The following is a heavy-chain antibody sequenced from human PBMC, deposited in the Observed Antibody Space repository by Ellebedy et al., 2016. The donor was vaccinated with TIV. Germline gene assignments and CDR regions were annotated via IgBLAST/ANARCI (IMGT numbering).Heavy chain of an antibody. D-gene: IGHD2-2*01. CDR3: ERHPMPYYYPYGMDV. CDR1: AGSASTSSYS. Sequence: MPSETLSLTCSVSAGSASTSSYSWDWIRQPPGKGLEWTGSFYYSGRTDYNPSLKSRVTVFVDTSKNHFSLKLKSVTAADTAVYYCERHPMPYYYPYGMDVWGQGTTVTVSS. J-gene: IGHJ6*02. CDR2: FYYSGRT. V-gene: IGHV4-39*01.